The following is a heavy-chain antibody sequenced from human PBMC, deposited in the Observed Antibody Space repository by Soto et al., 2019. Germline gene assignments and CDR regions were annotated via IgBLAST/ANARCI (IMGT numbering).Heavy chain of an antibody. CDR1: GYTFTSYG. J-gene: IGHJ4*02. D-gene: IGHD3-16*02. CDR3: ARDSENDYVWGSYPATLGY. Sequence: ASVKVSYKASGYTFTSYGISWVRQAPGQGLEWMGWISAYNGNTNYAQKLQGRVTMTTDTSTSTAYMELRSLRSDDTAVYYCARDSENDYVWGSYPATLGYWGQGTLVTVSS. CDR2: ISAYNGNT. V-gene: IGHV1-18*01.